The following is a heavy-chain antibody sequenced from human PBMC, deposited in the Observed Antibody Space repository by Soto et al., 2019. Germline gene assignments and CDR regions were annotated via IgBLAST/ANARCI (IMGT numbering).Heavy chain of an antibody. CDR3: ARGRGSGSFYQLDY. J-gene: IGHJ4*02. V-gene: IGHV3-33*01. CDR1: GFTFSNHG. D-gene: IGHD1-26*01. Sequence: QVQLVESGGGVVQPGRSLRLYCAASGFTFSNHGMHWVRQAPGKGLEWVARIYYDGSSEFYADSVKGRFTISRDSSKNTLYLQMNSLRAEDTAVYYCARGRGSGSFYQLDYWGQGTLVTVSP. CDR2: IYYDGSSE.